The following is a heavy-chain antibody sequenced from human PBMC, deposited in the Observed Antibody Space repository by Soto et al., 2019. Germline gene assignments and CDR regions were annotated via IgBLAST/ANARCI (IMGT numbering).Heavy chain of an antibody. D-gene: IGHD3-10*01. Sequence: QVQLQGSGPGLVKPSQTLSLTCTVSGGSISSGGYYWSWIRQHPGKGLEWIGYIYYSGSTYYNPSLKSRVTISVDTSKNQFSLKLSSVTSADTAVYYCARDQGGSGSYAFDYWGQGTLVTVSS. CDR1: GGSISSGGYY. CDR2: IYYSGST. J-gene: IGHJ4*02. V-gene: IGHV4-31*03. CDR3: ARDQGGSGSYAFDY.